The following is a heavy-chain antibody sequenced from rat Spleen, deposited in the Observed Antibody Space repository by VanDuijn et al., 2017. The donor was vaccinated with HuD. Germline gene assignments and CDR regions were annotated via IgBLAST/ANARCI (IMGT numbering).Heavy chain of an antibody. Sequence: EVQLVESGGDLVQPGRSLKLSCVASGFTFSDYGMAWVRQAPTKGLEWVSSISPSGVTYYRDSVKGRFTVSRENAKSTLYFLMDSLRSEDTATYYCARRHYGYTDYFDYWGQGVMVPVSS. CDR2: ISPSGVT. D-gene: IGHD1-11*01. CDR1: GFTFSDYG. J-gene: IGHJ2*01. CDR3: ARRHYGYTDYFDY. V-gene: IGHV5-19*01.